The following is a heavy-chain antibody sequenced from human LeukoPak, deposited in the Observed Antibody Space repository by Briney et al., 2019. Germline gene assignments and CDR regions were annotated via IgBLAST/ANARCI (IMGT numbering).Heavy chain of an antibody. CDR3: AKFGLASGSSDYFDY. J-gene: IGHJ4*02. Sequence: PGGSLRLSCAASGFTFTTYSMNWVRQAPGKGLEWVSSITSSSASMYYADSVKGRFTISRDNSKNTLYLQMNSLRAEDTAVYYCAKFGLASGSSDYFDYWGQGTLVTVSS. D-gene: IGHD1-26*01. CDR1: GFTFTTYS. V-gene: IGHV3-21*01. CDR2: ITSSSASM.